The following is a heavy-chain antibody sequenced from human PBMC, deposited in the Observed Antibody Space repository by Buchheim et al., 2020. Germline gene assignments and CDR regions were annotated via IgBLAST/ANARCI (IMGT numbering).Heavy chain of an antibody. CDR2: ISSSRSYT. CDR3: AGDVSFRAGYDY. V-gene: IGHV3-11*05. D-gene: IGHD3-16*01. Sequence: QVQLVESGGHLVKPGGSLRLSCAASGFNFSDYYMSWVRQAPGKGLEWVSYISSSRSYTNFADSVRGRITISRDNAKNSLYLQINTLRAEEPALYYCAGDVSFRAGYDYWGQGTL. CDR1: GFNFSDYY. J-gene: IGHJ4*02.